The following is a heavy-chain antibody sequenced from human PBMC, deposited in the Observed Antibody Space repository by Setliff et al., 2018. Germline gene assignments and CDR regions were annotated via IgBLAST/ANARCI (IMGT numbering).Heavy chain of an antibody. CDR1: GGSISSSSYY. V-gene: IGHV4-39*01. CDR3: ARCYGVRGVAYYFDY. D-gene: IGHD3-10*01. Sequence: SETLSLTCTVSGGSISSSSYYWVWIRRPPGKGLEWIGSIYYSGSTYYNPSLKSRVTISVATSKTQFSLKLSSVTAADTAVYYCARCYGVRGVAYYFDYWGQGTLVTVSS. CDR2: IYYSGST. J-gene: IGHJ4*02.